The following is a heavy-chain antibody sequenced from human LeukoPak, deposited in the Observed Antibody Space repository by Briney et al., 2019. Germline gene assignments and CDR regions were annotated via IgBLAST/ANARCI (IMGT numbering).Heavy chain of an antibody. CDR3: ARDIDGEFDP. CDR2: IIPIFGTA. D-gene: IGHD3-16*02. V-gene: IGHV1-69*01. CDR1: GGTFSSYA. Sequence: SVKVSCKASGGTFSSYAISWVRQAPGQRLEWMGGIIPIFGTANYAQKFQGRVTITADESTSTAYMELSSLRSEDTAVYYCARDIDGEFDPWGQGTLVTVSS. J-gene: IGHJ5*02.